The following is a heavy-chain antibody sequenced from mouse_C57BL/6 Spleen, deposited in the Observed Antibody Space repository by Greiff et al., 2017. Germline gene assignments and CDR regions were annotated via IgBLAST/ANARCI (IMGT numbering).Heavy chain of an antibody. J-gene: IGHJ2*01. CDR1: GYTFTSYW. V-gene: IGHV1-69*01. Sequence: QVQLQQSGAELVMPGASVKLSCKASGYTFTSYWMHWVKQRPGQGLEWIGEIDPSDSYTNYNQKFKGKSTLTVDKSSSTAYIQLSSLTSEDSAVYYCARRIRSYLDYWGQGTTLTVSS. CDR3: ARRIRSYLDY. CDR2: IDPSDSYT.